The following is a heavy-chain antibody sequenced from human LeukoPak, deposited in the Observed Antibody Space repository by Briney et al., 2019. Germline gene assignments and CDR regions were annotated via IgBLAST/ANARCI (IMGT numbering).Heavy chain of an antibody. CDR3: ARRRGFFGPSSFDP. Sequence: SETLSLTYTVSGGSISSYYWSWIRQPPGKGLEWIGYIYYSGSTNYNPSLKSRVTISVDTSKNQFSLKLSSVAAADTAVYYCARRRGFFGPSSFDPWGQGTLVTVSS. V-gene: IGHV4-59*08. D-gene: IGHD3-3*01. J-gene: IGHJ5*02. CDR2: IYYSGST. CDR1: GGSISSYY.